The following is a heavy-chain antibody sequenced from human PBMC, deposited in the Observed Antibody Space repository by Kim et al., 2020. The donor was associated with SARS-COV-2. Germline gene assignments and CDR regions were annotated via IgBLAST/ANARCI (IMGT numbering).Heavy chain of an antibody. Sequence: GGSLRLSCAASGFTFSSYGLHWVRQAPGKGLEWVAVIWSYGSNKYYADSVKGRFTISKDNSENTLYLQMNSLRAEDTAVYYCARLGSGWTFDYWGQGTLVTVSS. CDR3: ARLGSGWTFDY. CDR1: GFTFSSYG. J-gene: IGHJ4*02. D-gene: IGHD6-19*01. V-gene: IGHV3-33*08. CDR2: IWSYGSNK.